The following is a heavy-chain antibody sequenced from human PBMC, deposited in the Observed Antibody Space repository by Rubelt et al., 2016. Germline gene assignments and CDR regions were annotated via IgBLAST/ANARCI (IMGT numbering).Heavy chain of an antibody. J-gene: IGHJ4*02. CDR2: IYHSGTTT. D-gene: IGHD3-22*01. CDR3: ARESYDSSGYYAY. V-gene: IGHV4-34*01. Sequence: QMQLQQWGVGLLKPSETLSLTCAVYGGSFSGFYWTWIRQTPGKGLEWIGEIYHSGTTTNYNPSLKSRVTISLDASKNQFSLKLRCGTAADTAVYYCARESYDSSGYYAYWGQGTLVTVSS. CDR1: GGSFSGFY.